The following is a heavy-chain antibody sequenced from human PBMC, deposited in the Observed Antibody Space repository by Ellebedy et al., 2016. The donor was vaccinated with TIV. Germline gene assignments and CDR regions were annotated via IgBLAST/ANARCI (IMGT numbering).Heavy chain of an antibody. CDR3: AKVLRSGSRAYLPTDY. V-gene: IGHV3-23*01. Sequence: GESLKISXAASGFTFSSYAMSWVRQAPGKGLEWVSAISGSGGSTYYADSVKGRFTISRDNSKNTLYLQMNSLRAEDTAVYYCAKVLRSGSRAYLPTDYWGQGSLVTVSS. CDR1: GFTFSSYA. J-gene: IGHJ4*02. CDR2: ISGSGGST. D-gene: IGHD6-13*01.